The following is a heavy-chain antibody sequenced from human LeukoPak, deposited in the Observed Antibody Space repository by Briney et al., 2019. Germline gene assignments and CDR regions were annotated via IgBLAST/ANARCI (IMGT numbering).Heavy chain of an antibody. J-gene: IGHJ4*02. V-gene: IGHV3-23*01. D-gene: IGHD3-10*01. CDR3: ARDPYNTILCRLAY. CDR1: GFAFGTYA. Sequence: GGSLRLSCAGSGFAFGTYAMSWVRQAPGMGLEWVSSISANGQATYYADSVEGRFTISRDNSKNTLYLQLNSLRAEDTATYYCARDPYNTILCRLAYGGRGTLVTVSS. CDR2: ISANGQAT.